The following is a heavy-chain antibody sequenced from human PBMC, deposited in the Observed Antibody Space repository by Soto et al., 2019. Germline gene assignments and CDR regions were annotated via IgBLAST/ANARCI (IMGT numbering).Heavy chain of an antibody. J-gene: IGHJ4*02. CDR1: GFTFSSYA. CDR2: ISGSGGST. V-gene: IGHV3-23*01. Sequence: PGGSLRLSCAASGFTFSSYAMSWVRQAPGKGLEWVSAISGSGGSTYYADSVKGRFTISRDNSKNTLYLQMNSLRAENTAVYYCAKGRTMTGNGATYYFDYWGQGTLVTVSS. D-gene: IGHD3-9*01. CDR3: AKGRTMTGNGATYYFDY.